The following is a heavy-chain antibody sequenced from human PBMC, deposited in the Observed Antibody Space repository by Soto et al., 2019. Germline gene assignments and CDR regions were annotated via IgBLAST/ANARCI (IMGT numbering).Heavy chain of an antibody. D-gene: IGHD1-20*01. CDR1: GFTFSSYG. J-gene: IGHJ4*02. CDR2: ISYDGSNK. CDR3: AKGITPSGRYFDY. V-gene: IGHV3-30*18. Sequence: LRLSCAASGFTFSSYGMHWVRQAPGKGLEWVAVISYDGSNKYYADSVKGRFTISRDNSKNTLYLQMNSLRAEDTAVYYCAKGITPSGRYFDYWGQGTLVTVST.